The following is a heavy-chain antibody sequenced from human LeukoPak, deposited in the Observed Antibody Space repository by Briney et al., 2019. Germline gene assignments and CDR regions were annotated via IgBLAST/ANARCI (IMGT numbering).Heavy chain of an antibody. Sequence: GRSLRLSCAASGFTFDDYAMHWVRQAPGKGLEWVSGISWNSGSTGYADSVKGRFTISRDNAKNSLYLQMNSLRAEDTALYYCAKDRGYDLKGVFDYWGQGTLVTVSS. CDR2: ISWNSGST. J-gene: IGHJ4*02. CDR1: GFTFDDYA. CDR3: AKDRGYDLKGVFDY. V-gene: IGHV3-9*01. D-gene: IGHD5-12*01.